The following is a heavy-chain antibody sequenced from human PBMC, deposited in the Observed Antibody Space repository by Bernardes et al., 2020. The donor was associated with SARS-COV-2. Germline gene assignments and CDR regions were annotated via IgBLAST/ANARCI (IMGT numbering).Heavy chain of an antibody. CDR1: GGSIRGSKYY. D-gene: IGHD1-26*01. CDR3: ATFWGPLVGAVGVFDV. CDR2: IYSSGRT. V-gene: IGHV4-39*01. Sequence: SETLSLTCTVSGGSIRGSKYYWGWVRQSKEKGLEWIGSIYSSGRTYYNPALKSRVAISTDTSKNQFSLNLRSVTAADTAIYHCATFWGPLVGAVGVFDVWGHGTKVTVSS. J-gene: IGHJ3*01.